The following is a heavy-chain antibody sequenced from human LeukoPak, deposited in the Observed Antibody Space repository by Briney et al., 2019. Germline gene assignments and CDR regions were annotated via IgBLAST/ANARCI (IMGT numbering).Heavy chain of an antibody. J-gene: IGHJ3*02. CDR1: GGSISSSTYY. V-gene: IGHV4-39*07. D-gene: IGHD3-10*01. Sequence: PSETLSLTCTVSGGSISSSTYYWGWIRQPPGKGLEWIGSIYYGGSTYYNSSLKSRVTISVDKSKNQFSLKLSSVTAADTAVYYCARATYYYGSGSYNGAFDIWGQGTMVTVSS. CDR2: IYYGGST. CDR3: ARATYYYGSGSYNGAFDI.